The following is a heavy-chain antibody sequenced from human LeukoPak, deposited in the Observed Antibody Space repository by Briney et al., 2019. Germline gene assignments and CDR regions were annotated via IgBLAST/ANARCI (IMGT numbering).Heavy chain of an antibody. Sequence: GASVKISCKTSGYTFTNYYMHWVRQAPGQGLAWMGIINPSDGSSTYAQNFQGRVTMTRDTSTSTVYMELSSLRSEDTAVYYCARDDIAVAGTGSCVFDSWGQGTLVTVSS. J-gene: IGHJ4*02. D-gene: IGHD6-19*01. CDR3: ARDDIAVAGTGSCVFDS. V-gene: IGHV1-46*01. CDR1: GYTFTNYY. CDR2: INPSDGSS.